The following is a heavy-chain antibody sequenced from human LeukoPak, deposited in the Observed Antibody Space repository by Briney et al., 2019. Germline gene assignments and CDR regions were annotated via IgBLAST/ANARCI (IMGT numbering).Heavy chain of an antibody. D-gene: IGHD3-10*01. V-gene: IGHV4-61*01. CDR3: ARGQAALWFGEL. CDR2: ISYSGST. J-gene: IGHJ4*02. CDR1: GGSVSSGSDY. Sequence: SETLSLTCTVSGGSVSSGSDYWSWIRQPPGKGLEWIGHISYSGSTNYNPSLKSRVTISLDTSKNQLSLKLSSVTTADTAVYYCARGQAALWFGELWGQGTLVTVSS.